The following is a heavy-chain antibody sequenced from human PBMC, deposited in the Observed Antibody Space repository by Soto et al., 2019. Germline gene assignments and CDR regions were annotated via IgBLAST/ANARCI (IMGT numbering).Heavy chain of an antibody. V-gene: IGHV4-31*03. Sequence: SETLSLTCTVSGGSISSGGYYWSWIRQHPGKGLEWIGYIYYSGSTYYNPSLKSRVTISVDRSKNQFSLKLSSVTAADTAVYYCARARGYCSGGSCPEHLPFNAFDIWGQGTMVTVSS. J-gene: IGHJ3*02. CDR1: GGSISSGGYY. CDR2: IYYSGST. CDR3: ARARGYCSGGSCPEHLPFNAFDI. D-gene: IGHD2-15*01.